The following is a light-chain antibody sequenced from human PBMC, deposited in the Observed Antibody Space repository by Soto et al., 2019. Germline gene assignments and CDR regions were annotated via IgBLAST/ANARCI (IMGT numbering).Light chain of an antibody. V-gene: IGKV1-6*01. Sequence: AIQMTQSPSSLSASVGDRVTITCRASQGIRDDLGWYQQKPGKAPKLLIYAASNLQSGVPSRFSGSGSSTDFYIILSSLRSEYITSYSSVQEYDYPCQFGQATKGDIK. CDR2: AAS. CDR3: VQEYDYPCQ. J-gene: IGKJ2*01. CDR1: QGIRDD.